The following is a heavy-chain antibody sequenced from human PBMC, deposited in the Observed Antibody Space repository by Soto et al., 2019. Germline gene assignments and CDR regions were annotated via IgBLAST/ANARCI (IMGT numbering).Heavy chain of an antibody. CDR3: ATDDMNRGRFDY. J-gene: IGHJ4*01. CDR2: ININRGDV. Sequence: QVHLVQSVLEVKTPGASVKVSCQASGHTSTHNGISWVRRAPGQGLEWMGWININRGDVNHAPKFQGRVTLTTDTSTNTAYLELRSLRLDDTGVYFCATDDMNRGRFDYWGHGTRVSVSS. CDR1: GHTSTHNG. D-gene: IGHD1-1*01. V-gene: IGHV1-18*04.